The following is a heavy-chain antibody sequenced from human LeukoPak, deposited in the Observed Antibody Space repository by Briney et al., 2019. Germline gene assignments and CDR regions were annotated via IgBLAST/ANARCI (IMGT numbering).Heavy chain of an antibody. CDR2: ISPDGSNK. Sequence: GGSLRLSCAASGFTFSRSWMSWVRQAPGKGLEWVANISPDGSNKYDMDSVKGRFTISRDNAKDSLYLEMSSLRADDTAVYYCATGASGSWNFGGQGTLVTVSS. V-gene: IGHV3-7*03. J-gene: IGHJ4*02. CDR3: ATGASGSWNF. D-gene: IGHD6-13*01. CDR1: GFTFSRSW.